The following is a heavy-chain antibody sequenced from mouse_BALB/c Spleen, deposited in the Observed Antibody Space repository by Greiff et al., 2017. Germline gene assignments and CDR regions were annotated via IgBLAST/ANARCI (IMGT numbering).Heavy chain of an antibody. Sequence: EVMLVESGGGLVKLGGSLKLSCAASGFTFSSYYMSWVRQTPEKRLELVAAINSNGGSTYYPDTVKGRFTISRDNAKNTLYLQMSSLKSEDTALYYCASHRYDGYFDVWGAGTTVTVSS. CDR3: ASHRYDGYFDV. J-gene: IGHJ1*01. CDR1: GFTFSSYY. CDR2: INSNGGST. V-gene: IGHV5-6-2*01. D-gene: IGHD2-14*01.